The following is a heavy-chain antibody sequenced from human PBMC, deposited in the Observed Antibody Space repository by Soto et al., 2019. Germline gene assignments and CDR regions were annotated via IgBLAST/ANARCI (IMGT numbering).Heavy chain of an antibody. D-gene: IGHD4-4*01. CDR1: GYTFTGYY. CDR2: INPNSGGT. J-gene: IGHJ6*02. Sequence: VKVSCKASGYTFTGYYMHWVRQAPGQGLEWMGWINPNSGGTNYAQKFQGRVTMTRDTSISTAYMELSRLRSDDTAVYYCAREQSDYRYYYYGMDVWGQGTTVTVSS. V-gene: IGHV1-2*02. CDR3: AREQSDYRYYYYGMDV.